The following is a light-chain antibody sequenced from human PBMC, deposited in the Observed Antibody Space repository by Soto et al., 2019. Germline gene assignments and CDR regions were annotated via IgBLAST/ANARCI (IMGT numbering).Light chain of an antibody. J-gene: IGKJ3*01. V-gene: IGKV1-27*01. Sequence: DIQMTQSPSSLSASVGDRVTITCRASQGISNYIAWYQQKPGKAPKLLIYAASTLQSGVPSRFSGSGSGTDITLTINSLQPEYVATYSCQKYSSVPLFGPGTKVDIK. CDR1: QGISNY. CDR3: QKYSSVPL. CDR2: AAS.